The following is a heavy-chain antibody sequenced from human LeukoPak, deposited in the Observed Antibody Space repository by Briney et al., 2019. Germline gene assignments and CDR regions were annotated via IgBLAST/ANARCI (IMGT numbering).Heavy chain of an antibody. CDR3: ARDEYSSSHLPRWYMDI. Sequence: PSETLSLTCTVSGYSISSGYYWGWIRQPPGKGLEWIGSIYHSGSTYYNPSLKSRVTISVDTSKNQFSLKLSSVTAADTAVYYCARDEYSSSHLPRWYMDIWGQGTMVTVSS. J-gene: IGHJ3*02. CDR2: IYHSGST. V-gene: IGHV4-38-2*02. D-gene: IGHD6-6*01. CDR1: GYSISSGYY.